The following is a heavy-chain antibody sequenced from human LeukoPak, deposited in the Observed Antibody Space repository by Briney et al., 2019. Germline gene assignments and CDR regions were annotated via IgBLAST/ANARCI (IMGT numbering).Heavy chain of an antibody. J-gene: IGHJ4*02. D-gene: IGHD3-10*01. Sequence: SETLSLTCTVSGGSINNYYWNWIRQPPGKGLEWIGYIHNRGTTNYNPSLKSRVSISLDTSTNQFSLKLGSVTAADTAVYYCARRHHFGFLDSWGQGTLVTVSS. CDR2: IHNRGTT. CDR3: ARRHHFGFLDS. V-gene: IGHV4-59*08. CDR1: GGSINNYY.